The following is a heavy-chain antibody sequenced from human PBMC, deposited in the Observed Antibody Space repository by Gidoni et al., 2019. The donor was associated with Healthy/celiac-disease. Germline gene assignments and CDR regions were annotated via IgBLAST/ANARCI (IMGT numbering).Heavy chain of an antibody. V-gene: IGHV1-69*01. Sequence: QVQLVQSGAEVKKPGSAVKVSCKASVGPFSSYAISWVRQAPGQGLEWMGGIIPIFGTANYAQKFQGRVTITADESTSTAYMELSSLRSEDTAVYYCARGRDSSGYYSPGYFDYWGQGTLVTVSS. J-gene: IGHJ4*02. CDR3: ARGRDSSGYYSPGYFDY. CDR2: IIPIFGTA. CDR1: VGPFSSYA. D-gene: IGHD3-22*01.